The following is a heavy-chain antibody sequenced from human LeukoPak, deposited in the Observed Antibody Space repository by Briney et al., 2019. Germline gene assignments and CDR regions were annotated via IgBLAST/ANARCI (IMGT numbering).Heavy chain of an antibody. J-gene: IGHJ6*02. CDR1: GYTFTSYY. D-gene: IGHD2-2*01. CDR3: ARQVPAAPSEYYYGMDV. Sequence: ASVKVSCKASGYTFTSYYMHWVRQAPGQGLEWMGGIIPIFGTANYAQKFQGRVTITADESTSTAYMELSSLRSEDTAVYYCARQVPAAPSEYYYGMDVWGQGTTVTVSS. V-gene: IGHV1-69*13. CDR2: IIPIFGTA.